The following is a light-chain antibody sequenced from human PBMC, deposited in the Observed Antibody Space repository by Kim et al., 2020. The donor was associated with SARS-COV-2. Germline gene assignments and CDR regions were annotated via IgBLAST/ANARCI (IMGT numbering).Light chain of an antibody. CDR1: SGHSSYA. CDR2: LNSDGSH. V-gene: IGLV4-69*01. CDR3: QTWGTGSWV. Sequence: QPVLTQSPSASASLGASVKLTCTLSSGHSSYAIAWHQQQPEKGPRYLMKLNSDGSHSKGDGIPDRFSGSSSGAERYLTISSLQSEDEADYYCQTWGTGSWVFGGWTKLTVL. J-gene: IGLJ3*02.